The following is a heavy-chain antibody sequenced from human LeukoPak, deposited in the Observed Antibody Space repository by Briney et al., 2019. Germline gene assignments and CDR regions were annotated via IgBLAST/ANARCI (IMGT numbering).Heavy chain of an antibody. J-gene: IGHJ5*02. D-gene: IGHD2-2*01. CDR3: ARVRYCSSNSCSNWFDP. Sequence: GESLKISCKGSGYSFTNYWIGWVRQMPGKDLEWMGIIYPGDSDTRYSPSFQGQVTISVDKSISTAYLQWSSLKASDTAMYYCARVRYCSSNSCSNWFDPWGQGTLVTVSS. CDR2: IYPGDSDT. V-gene: IGHV5-51*01. CDR1: GYSFTNYW.